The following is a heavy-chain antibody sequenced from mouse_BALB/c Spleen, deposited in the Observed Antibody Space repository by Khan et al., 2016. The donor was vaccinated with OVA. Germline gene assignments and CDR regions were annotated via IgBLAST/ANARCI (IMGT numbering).Heavy chain of an antibody. CDR3: ARQPYYHYNVMDY. Sequence: QVQLKESGPGLVAPSQSLSITCTISGFSLTNYGVHWVRQPPGKGLEWLVLMWSDGSATYNSALTSRLPISMDNSKSQVFLKMHSLQTDDTAMYFCARQPYYHYNVMDYWGQGTSVTVSS. D-gene: IGHD2-10*01. CDR2: MWSDGSA. CDR1: GFSLTNYG. J-gene: IGHJ4*01. V-gene: IGHV2-6-1*01.